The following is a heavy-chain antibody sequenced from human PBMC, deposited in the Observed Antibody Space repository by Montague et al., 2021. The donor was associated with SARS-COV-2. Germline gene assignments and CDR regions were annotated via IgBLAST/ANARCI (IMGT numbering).Heavy chain of an antibody. CDR2: IHYGGRT. D-gene: IGHD3-22*01. CDR1: GGPFSGYY. Sequence: SETLSLTCAVYGGPFSGYYWSWIRQTPGKGLEWIGEIHYGGRTNYNPSLKSRVTISSDASKNQFSLSLTSVTAADTAVYYCARGSRKVTMVVVVHLWTAHYFDSWGQGILVTVSS. CDR3: ARGSRKVTMVVVVHLWTAHYFDS. V-gene: IGHV4-34*01. J-gene: IGHJ4*02.